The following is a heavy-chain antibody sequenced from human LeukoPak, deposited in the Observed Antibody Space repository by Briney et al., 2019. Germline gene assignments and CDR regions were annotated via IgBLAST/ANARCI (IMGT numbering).Heavy chain of an antibody. Sequence: GASVKVSCKASGYTFTSYAMNWVRQAPGQGLEWMGWINPNSGGTNYAQKFQGRVTMTRDKSIRTAYMELSRLRSDDTAMYYCARAGGRSWFDPWGQGTLVTVSS. CDR2: INPNSGGT. V-gene: IGHV1-2*02. J-gene: IGHJ5*02. CDR1: GYTFTSYA. CDR3: ARAGGRSWFDP.